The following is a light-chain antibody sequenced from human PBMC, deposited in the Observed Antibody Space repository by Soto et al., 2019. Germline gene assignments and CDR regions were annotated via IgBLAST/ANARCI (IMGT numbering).Light chain of an antibody. CDR1: QSISSSY. CDR3: QQYGSSSWT. V-gene: IGKV3-20*01. CDR2: AAS. Sequence: EIVLTQSPGTLSLSPGKRATLSCRASQSISSSYLAWYQQRPGQAPRLLIYAASSRATGIPDRFSGSGSGTEFTLTISRLEPEDFAVYYCQQYGSSSWTFGHGTKVDIK. J-gene: IGKJ1*01.